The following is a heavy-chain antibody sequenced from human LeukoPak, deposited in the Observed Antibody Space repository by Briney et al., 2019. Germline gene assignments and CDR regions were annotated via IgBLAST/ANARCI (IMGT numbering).Heavy chain of an antibody. Sequence: SETLSLTCTVSPGSISSINFYWGWIRQPPGKGLEWVGSIYSSESTYYNQSLKSRDTISVDTSKNQFSLKLSPAIAADTAVYYCVRHDGIGAAGTPGICDSWAQGTLVNVS. D-gene: IGHD6-13*01. J-gene: IGHJ4*02. CDR1: PGSISSINFY. V-gene: IGHV4-39*01. CDR3: VRHDGIGAAGTPGICDS. CDR2: IYSSEST.